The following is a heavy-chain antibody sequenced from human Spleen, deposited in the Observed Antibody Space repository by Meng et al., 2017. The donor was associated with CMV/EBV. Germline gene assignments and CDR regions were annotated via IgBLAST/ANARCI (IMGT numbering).Heavy chain of an antibody. J-gene: IGHJ2*01. CDR2: IYYSGST. CDR3: ATLSTEGEWFFDL. V-gene: IGHV4-31*02. Sequence: VSGVSISSGGYYWTWIRQLQGKGLEWIGYIYYSGSTDYNPSLKSRLSMSVDTSKNQFSLRLTSVTAADTAVYYCATLSTEGEWFFDLWGRGTLVTVSS. CDR1: GVSISSGGYY. D-gene: IGHD2-2*01.